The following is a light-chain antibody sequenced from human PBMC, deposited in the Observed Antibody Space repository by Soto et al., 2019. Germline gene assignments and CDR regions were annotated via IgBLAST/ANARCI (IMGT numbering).Light chain of an antibody. J-gene: IGLJ2*01. CDR1: SSDVGAYNY. CDR2: DVT. CDR3: CSYAGNSLI. Sequence: QSALTQPRSVSGSPGQSVTVSCTGTSSDVGAYNYVSWYQQHPGRAPKIIIYDVTGRPSGVPDRFSGSKSGNTASLTISVLQADDEADYYCCSYAGNSLIFGGGTKLTVL. V-gene: IGLV2-11*01.